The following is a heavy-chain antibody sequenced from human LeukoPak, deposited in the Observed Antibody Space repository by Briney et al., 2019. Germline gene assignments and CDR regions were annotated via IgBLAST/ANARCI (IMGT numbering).Heavy chain of an antibody. J-gene: IGHJ2*01. Sequence: ASVKVSCKASGYTFTGYYMHWVRQAPGQGLEWMGIINPSGGSTNYAQKFQGRVTMTRDTSTSTVYMELSSLRSEDTAVYYCARDTLAAATEGYFDLWGRGTLVTFSS. CDR3: ARDTLAAATEGYFDL. V-gene: IGHV1-46*01. D-gene: IGHD2-15*01. CDR2: INPSGGST. CDR1: GYTFTGYY.